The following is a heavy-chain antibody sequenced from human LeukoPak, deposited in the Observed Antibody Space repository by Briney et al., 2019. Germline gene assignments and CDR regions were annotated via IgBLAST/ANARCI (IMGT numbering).Heavy chain of an antibody. CDR2: ISGSGIST. Sequence: GGSLRLSCAASGFTFSSYAMNWVRQAPGKGLEWVSHISGSGISTYCADSVKGRFTFSRDNSKNTLYLQMNSLRAEDTAVYYCAKDRSIAAGDDAFDIWGQGTMVTVSS. D-gene: IGHD6-13*01. CDR3: AKDRSIAAGDDAFDI. V-gene: IGHV3-23*01. CDR1: GFTFSSYA. J-gene: IGHJ3*02.